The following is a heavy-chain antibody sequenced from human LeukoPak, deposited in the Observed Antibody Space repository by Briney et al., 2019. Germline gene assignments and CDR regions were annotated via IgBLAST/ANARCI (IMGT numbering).Heavy chain of an antibody. CDR1: GFRFSSSN. CDR2: IAYDGSKT. CDR3: EREWFGESN. D-gene: IGHD3-10*01. J-gene: IGHJ4*02. Sequence: GGSLRLSCAPSGFRFSSSNMHWVRQSPDKGLEWLALIAYDGSKTYYAESVKGRFTISRDNSKNMLFLQMNSLRAEDTAMYYCEREWFGESNWGQGTLVTVSS. V-gene: IGHV3-30*04.